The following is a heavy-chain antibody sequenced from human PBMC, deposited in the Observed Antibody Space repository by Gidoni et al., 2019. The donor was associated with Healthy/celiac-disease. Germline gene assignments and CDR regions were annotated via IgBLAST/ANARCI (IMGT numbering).Heavy chain of an antibody. CDR2: ISYDGSNK. CDR3: AKDAEGAYCSGGSCYSGWFDP. Sequence: QAPGKGLEWVAVISYDGSNKYYADSVKGRFTISRDNSKNTLYLQMNSLKAEDPAVYYCAKDAEGAYCSGGSCYSGWFDPWGQGTLVTVSS. J-gene: IGHJ5*02. V-gene: IGHV3-30*18. D-gene: IGHD2-15*01.